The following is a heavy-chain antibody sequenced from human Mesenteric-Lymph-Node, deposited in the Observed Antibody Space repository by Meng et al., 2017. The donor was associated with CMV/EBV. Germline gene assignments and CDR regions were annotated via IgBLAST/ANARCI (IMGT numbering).Heavy chain of an antibody. J-gene: IGHJ3*02. Sequence: GESLKISCAASGFTFSSYWMHWVRQAPGKGLVWVSRINSDGSSTSYADSVKGRFTISRGNAKNSLYLQMNSLRAEDTAVYYCARDRGHYYDSSGAFDIWGQGTMVTVSS. D-gene: IGHD3-22*01. CDR3: ARDRGHYYDSSGAFDI. CDR2: INSDGSST. V-gene: IGHV3-74*01. CDR1: GFTFSSYW.